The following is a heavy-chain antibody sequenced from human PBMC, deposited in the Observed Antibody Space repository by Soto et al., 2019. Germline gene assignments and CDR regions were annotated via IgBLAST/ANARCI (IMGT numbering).Heavy chain of an antibody. CDR3: ARVHADSSSHYYGMDA. J-gene: IGHJ6*02. Sequence: QVTLKESGPAVVKPTETLTLTCTISGFSLTNGKMGVSWIRQAPGKALEWLAHFFSDAERSSSPPLQSRLTVPTDTSGTQVVLSMTDMDPVDTGTYFCARVHADSSSHYYGMDAWGQGTTVTVSS. CDR2: FFSDAER. V-gene: IGHV2-26*03. D-gene: IGHD6-6*01. CDR1: GFSLTNGKMG.